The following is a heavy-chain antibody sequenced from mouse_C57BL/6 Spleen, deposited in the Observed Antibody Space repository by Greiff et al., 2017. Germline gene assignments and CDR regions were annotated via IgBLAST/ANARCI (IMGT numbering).Heavy chain of an antibody. CDR1: GYTFTEYT. J-gene: IGHJ4*01. CDR2: FYPGSGSI. Sequence: QVQLQQSGAELVKPGASVKLSCKASGYTFTEYTIHWVKQRSGQGLEWIGWFYPGSGSIKYNEKFKDKATLTADKSSSTVYMDLSRLTSEDSAVYFCARPDCRRLLPYYAMDYWGQGTSVTVSS. D-gene: IGHD2-3*01. V-gene: IGHV1-62-2*01. CDR3: ARPDCRRLLPYYAMDY.